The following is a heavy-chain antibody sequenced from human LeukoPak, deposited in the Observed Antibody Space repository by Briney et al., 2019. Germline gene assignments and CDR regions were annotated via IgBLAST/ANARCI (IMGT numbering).Heavy chain of an antibody. CDR2: IIPIFGTA. J-gene: IGHJ4*02. CDR3: ARGGSGPWYFDY. D-gene: IGHD3-16*01. CDR1: GGTFSSYA. V-gene: IGHV1-69*01. Sequence: ASVKVSCKASGGTFSSYAISWVRQAPGQGLEWMGGIIPIFGTANYAQKFQGRVTITADESTSTAYMELSSLRSEDTAVYYCARGGSGPWYFDYWGQGTLVTVSP.